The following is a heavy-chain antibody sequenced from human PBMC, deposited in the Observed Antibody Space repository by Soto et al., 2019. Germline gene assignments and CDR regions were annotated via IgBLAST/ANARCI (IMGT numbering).Heavy chain of an antibody. J-gene: IGHJ4*02. CDR1: VFTLSSYD. CDR3: ARGPPQYYYDSSGSPSFDY. V-gene: IGHV3-13*01. D-gene: IGHD3-22*01. Sequence: PRGSLRISCAASVFTLSSYDMHWVRQATGKGLEWVSAIGTAGDTYYPGSVKVRFTISRENAKNSLYLQMNSLRAGDTAVYYCARGPPQYYYDSSGSPSFDYWGQGTLVTVSS. CDR2: IGTAGDT.